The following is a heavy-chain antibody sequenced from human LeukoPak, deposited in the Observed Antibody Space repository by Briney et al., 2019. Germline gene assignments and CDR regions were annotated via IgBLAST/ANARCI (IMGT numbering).Heavy chain of an antibody. D-gene: IGHD5-12*01. CDR3: ARRIRSGYDSKSYFDY. V-gene: IGHV4-31*03. Sequence: SQTLSLTCTVSGGSISSGGYYWSWIRQHPGKGLEWIGYIYYSGSTYYNPSLKSRVTISVDTSKNQFSLKLSSVTAADTAVYYCARRIRSGYDSKSYFDYWGQGTLVTVSS. CDR2: IYYSGST. J-gene: IGHJ4*02. CDR1: GGSISSGGYY.